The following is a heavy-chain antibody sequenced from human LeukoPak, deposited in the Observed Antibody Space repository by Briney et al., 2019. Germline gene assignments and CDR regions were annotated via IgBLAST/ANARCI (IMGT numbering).Heavy chain of an antibody. V-gene: IGHV3-23*01. CDR2: IDAKGAGT. CDR1: GFPFISYA. J-gene: IGHJ5*02. D-gene: IGHD3-10*01. CDR3: AKDQSYYNWFDP. Sequence: GGPLRLSWAASGFPFISYAMTWVRQAPGKGLGWVSSIDAKGAGTFYADSGKGGFSISRHDAKNTLGLQMHSLTAEDTAVYYCAKDQSYYNWFDPWGQGTLVTVSS.